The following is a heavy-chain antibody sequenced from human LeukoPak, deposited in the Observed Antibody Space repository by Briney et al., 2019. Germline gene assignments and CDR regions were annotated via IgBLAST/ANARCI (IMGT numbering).Heavy chain of an antibody. J-gene: IGHJ5*02. V-gene: IGHV1-18*01. CDR2: INTYNGNT. D-gene: IGHD6-13*01. CDR1: GYTFTSYG. Sequence: ASVKVSRKASGYTFTSYGISWVRQAPGQGLEWMGWINTYNGNTNCVQKFQGRVTMTTDTSTSTAYMELRSLRSDDTALYYCARGEPSSDGFDPWGQGTLVTVSS. CDR3: ARGEPSSDGFDP.